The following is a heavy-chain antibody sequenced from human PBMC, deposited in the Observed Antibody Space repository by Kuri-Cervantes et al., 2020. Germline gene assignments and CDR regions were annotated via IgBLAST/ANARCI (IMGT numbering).Heavy chain of an antibody. Sequence: GESLKISCAASGFTFSDYYMSWIRQAPGKGLEWVSYISSSGSTIYYADSVKGRFTISRDNARNSLYLQMTSLRTDDTAVYYCGVWATTVAGGQGTLVTVSS. CDR3: GVWATTVA. D-gene: IGHD6-19*01. V-gene: IGHV3-11*01. CDR2: ISSSGSTI. J-gene: IGHJ4*02. CDR1: GFTFSDYY.